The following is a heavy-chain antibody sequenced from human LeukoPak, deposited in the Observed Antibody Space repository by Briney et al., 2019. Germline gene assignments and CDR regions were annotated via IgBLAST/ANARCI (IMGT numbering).Heavy chain of an antibody. Sequence: NPGGSLRLSCAASGFTFSSYSMNWVRQAPGKGLEWVSYISSSSSYIYYADSVKGRFTISRDNAKNSLYLQMNSLRAEDTAVYYCARAADIVVVPAAPTPFDPWGQGTLVTVSS. D-gene: IGHD2-2*01. CDR1: GFTFSSYS. J-gene: IGHJ5*02. V-gene: IGHV3-21*01. CDR2: ISSSSSYI. CDR3: ARAADIVVVPAAPTPFDP.